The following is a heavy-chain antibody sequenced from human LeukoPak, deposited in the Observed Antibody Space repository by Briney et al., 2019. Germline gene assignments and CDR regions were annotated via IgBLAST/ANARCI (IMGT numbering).Heavy chain of an antibody. CDR3: ARDRHDSSGYYYDS. Sequence: SETLSLTCTVSGGSISSYYWSWIRQPPGTGLEWIGYIYSIGSPNYNSSLKSRVTMSVDTSKNQFSLKLSSVTAADTAVYYCARDRHDSSGYYYDSWGPGTLVTVSS. J-gene: IGHJ5*01. CDR1: GGSISSYY. D-gene: IGHD3-22*01. V-gene: IGHV4-59*01. CDR2: IYSIGSP.